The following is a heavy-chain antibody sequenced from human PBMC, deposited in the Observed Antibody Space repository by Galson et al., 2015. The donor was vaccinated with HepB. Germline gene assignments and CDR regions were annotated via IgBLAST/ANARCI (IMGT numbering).Heavy chain of an antibody. CDR1: GDSVSSNSGA. CDR3: ARGWLYYFDY. Sequence: CAISGDSVSSNSGAWNWIRQSPSRGLKWLGRTYYRSKWYNDYAVSVKSRIIINPDTSKNQFSLQLNSVTPEDTAVYYCARGWLYYFDYWGQGTLVTVSS. J-gene: IGHJ4*02. D-gene: IGHD3-9*01. CDR2: TYYRSKWYN. V-gene: IGHV6-1*01.